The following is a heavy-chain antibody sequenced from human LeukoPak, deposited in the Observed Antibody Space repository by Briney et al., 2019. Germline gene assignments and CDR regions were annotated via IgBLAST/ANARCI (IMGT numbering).Heavy chain of an antibody. D-gene: IGHD5-12*01. CDR3: ARMLGGYMNY. J-gene: IGHJ4*02. CDR1: GGSISSSSFY. Sequence: SETLSLTCTVSGGSISSSSFYWGWIRQPPGKGLEWIGNISYSGSTYYNPSLKSRVTISVDTSKNQFSLKLRSVTAADTAIYYCARMLGGYMNYWGPGTLVTVSS. V-gene: IGHV4-39*01. CDR2: ISYSGST.